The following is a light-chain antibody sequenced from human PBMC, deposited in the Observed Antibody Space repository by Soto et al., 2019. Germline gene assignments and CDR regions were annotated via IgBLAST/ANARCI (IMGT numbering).Light chain of an antibody. J-gene: IGKJ3*01. CDR2: AAS. CDR1: QGIRND. Sequence: IQMTQSPSSLSASVGDRVTIICRASQGIRNDLGWYQQKPGQAPKLLIFAASSLQVGVPSRFSGSGSGTEFTLTISSLQPDDFATYYCQQYNSYSFGPGTKVDIK. V-gene: IGKV1-17*01. CDR3: QQYNSYS.